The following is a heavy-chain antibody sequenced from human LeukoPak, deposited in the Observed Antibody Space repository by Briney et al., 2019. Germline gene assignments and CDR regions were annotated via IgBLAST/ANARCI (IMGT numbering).Heavy chain of an antibody. J-gene: IGHJ4*02. CDR2: IYPGDSDT. CDR1: GYRFTSYW. Sequence: PGESLKISWKGSGYRFTSYWIGWVRPRPGKGLEWMGIIYPGDSDTRYGPSFQGQVTISADKSISTAYLQWSSLKAADTAMYYCARHSGSYSYFDYWGQGALVTVSS. V-gene: IGHV5-51*01. D-gene: IGHD1-26*01. CDR3: ARHSGSYSYFDY.